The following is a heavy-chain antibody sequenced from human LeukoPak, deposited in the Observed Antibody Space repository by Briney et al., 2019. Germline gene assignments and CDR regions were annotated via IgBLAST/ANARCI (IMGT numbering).Heavy chain of an antibody. Sequence: GGSLRLSCAASGFTFGSYGMHWVRQAPGKGLEWVAVISYDGSNKYYADTVKGRFTISRDNSKNTLYMQMNSLRAEDTAVYYCAKGYCDSTRCLPVDPWGQGTLVTVSS. CDR1: GFTFGSYG. V-gene: IGHV3-30*18. D-gene: IGHD2-2*01. CDR3: AKGYCDSTRCLPVDP. CDR2: ISYDGSNK. J-gene: IGHJ5*02.